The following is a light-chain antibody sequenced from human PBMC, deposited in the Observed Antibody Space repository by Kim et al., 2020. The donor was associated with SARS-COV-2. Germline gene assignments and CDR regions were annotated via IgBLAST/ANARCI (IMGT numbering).Light chain of an antibody. CDR2: DAS. CDR3: QQYDTLPPVT. CDR1: QDINNY. V-gene: IGKV1-33*01. Sequence: DIQMTKSPSSLSASVGDRVTITCQASQDINNYLNWYQQKPGKAPKLLIYDASNLETGVPSRFSGRGSGTDFTFTISSLQPEDIATYYCQQYDTLPPVTFGPGTKVDIK. J-gene: IGKJ3*01.